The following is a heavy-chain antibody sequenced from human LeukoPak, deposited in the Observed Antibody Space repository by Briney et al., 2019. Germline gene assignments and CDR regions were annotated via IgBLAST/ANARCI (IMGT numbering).Heavy chain of an antibody. CDR1: GYAFTGHY. V-gene: IGHV7-4-1*02. D-gene: IGHD3-22*01. CDR2: INTNTGNP. J-gene: IGHJ5*02. Sequence: GASVKVSCKASGYAFTGHYMHWVRQAPGQGLEWMGWINTNTGNPSYAQGFTGRFVFSLDTSVSTAYLQISSLKAEDTAVYYCATEYYSDESTYYARAGFNPWGQGTLVTVSS. CDR3: ATEYYSDESTYYARAGFNP.